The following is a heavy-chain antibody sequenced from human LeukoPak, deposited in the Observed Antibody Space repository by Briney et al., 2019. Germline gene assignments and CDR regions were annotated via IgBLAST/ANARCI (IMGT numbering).Heavy chain of an antibody. CDR3: ARDGRSSGWYVSGYYYYGMDV. CDR2: IWYAGSNK. J-gene: IGHJ6*02. Sequence: GRSLRLSCAASGFTFSSYGMHWVRQAPGKGLEWVAVIWYAGSNKYYADSVKGRFTISRDNSKNTLYLQMNSLRAEDTAVYYCARDGRSSGWYVSGYYYYGMDVWGQGTTVTV. CDR1: GFTFSSYG. D-gene: IGHD6-19*01. V-gene: IGHV3-33*01.